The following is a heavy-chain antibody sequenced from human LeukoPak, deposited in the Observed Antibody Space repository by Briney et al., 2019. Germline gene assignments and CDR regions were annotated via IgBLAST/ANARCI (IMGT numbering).Heavy chain of an antibody. CDR1: GFPFRNYG. CDR2: IWYDGSKT. J-gene: IGHJ4*02. CDR3: ARAPYTTGRSFYFDS. Sequence: RGSLRLSCAASGFPFRNYGMHWVRQAPGKGLEWVAIIWYDGSKTYYADSVKGRFTISRDNLSNTLYLQMNSLRAEDTALYFCARAPYTTGRSFYFDSWGQGTLVTVSS. V-gene: IGHV3-33*01. D-gene: IGHD2-2*02.